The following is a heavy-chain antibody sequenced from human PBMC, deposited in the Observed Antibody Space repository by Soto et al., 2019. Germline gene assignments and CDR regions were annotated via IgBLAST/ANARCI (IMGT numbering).Heavy chain of an antibody. V-gene: IGHV3-23*01. D-gene: IGHD4-17*01. Sequence: GGSLRLSCAASGFTFSSYAMSWVRQAPGKGLEWVSAISGSGGSTYYADPLKGRFPISRDNSTNTLYLQMNSLRAEDTAVYYCAKSPKETTVIYYYYYYMDVWGKGTTVTVSS. CDR3: AKSPKETTVIYYYYYYMDV. J-gene: IGHJ6*03. CDR1: GFTFSSYA. CDR2: ISGSGGST.